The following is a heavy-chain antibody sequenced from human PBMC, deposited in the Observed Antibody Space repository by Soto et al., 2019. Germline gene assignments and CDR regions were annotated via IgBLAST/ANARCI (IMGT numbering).Heavy chain of an antibody. D-gene: IGHD3-10*01. CDR3: ARDPGGWFGELEVGHYGMDV. J-gene: IGHJ6*02. CDR2: ISYDGSNK. Sequence: GGSLRLSCAASGFTFSSYAMHWVRQAPGKGLEWVAVISYDGSNKYYADSVKGRFTISRDNSKNTLYLQMNSLRAEDTAVYYCARDPGGWFGELEVGHYGMDVWGQGTTVTVSS. V-gene: IGHV3-30-3*01. CDR1: GFTFSSYA.